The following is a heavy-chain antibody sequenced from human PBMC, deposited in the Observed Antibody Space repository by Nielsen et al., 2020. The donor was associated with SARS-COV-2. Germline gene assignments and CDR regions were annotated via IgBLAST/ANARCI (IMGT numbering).Heavy chain of an antibody. J-gene: IGHJ4*02. V-gene: IGHV3-15*01. CDR1: GFTFSNAW. CDR2: IKSKTDGGTT. D-gene: IGHD3-3*01. Sequence: LTCAASGFTFSNAWMSWVRQAPGKGLEWVGRIKSKTDGGTTDYAAPVKGRFTISRDDSKNTLYLQMNSLKTEDTAVYYCTTVSLEWLLCKGYWGQGTLVTVSS. CDR3: TTVSLEWLLCKGY.